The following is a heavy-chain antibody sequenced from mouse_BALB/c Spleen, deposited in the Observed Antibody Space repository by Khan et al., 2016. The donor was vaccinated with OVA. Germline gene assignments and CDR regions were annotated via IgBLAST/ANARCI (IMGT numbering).Heavy chain of an antibody. V-gene: IGHV2-6-5*01. CDR1: GFSLTDYG. CDR2: IWGGGTT. D-gene: IGHD1-1*02. Sequence: QVQLQQSGPGLVAPSQSLSITCTVSGFSLTDYGVGWIRQPPGKGLEWLGVIWGGGTTYYNSALKSRLSISKDNSKSQVFLKMNSLQTDDTAMYYCAKLLWSHYYAMDYWGQGTSVTVSS. CDR3: AKLLWSHYYAMDY. J-gene: IGHJ4*01.